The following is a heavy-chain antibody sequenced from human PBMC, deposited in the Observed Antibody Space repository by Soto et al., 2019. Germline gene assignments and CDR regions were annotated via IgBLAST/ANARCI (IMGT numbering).Heavy chain of an antibody. CDR2: TYTGGNS. V-gene: IGHV3-53*01. D-gene: IGHD3-10*01. CDR1: GLSVSDKY. CDR3: AREGYAYGRDF. J-gene: IGHJ4*02. Sequence: EVQLVQPGGGWIKPGGSLSLSCAASGLSVSDKYMSWVRQAPGKGLEWVSLTYTGGNSYFADFVKGRFIVSRDISKNTLFLHMNSLAAEDTALYYFAREGYAYGRDFWGQGSLVTVSS.